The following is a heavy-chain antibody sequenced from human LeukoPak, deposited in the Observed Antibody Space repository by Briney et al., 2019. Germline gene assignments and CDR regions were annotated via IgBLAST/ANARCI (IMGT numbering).Heavy chain of an antibody. D-gene: IGHD3-22*01. CDR3: AREIVVATSNWFDP. CDR1: GFTFSSYW. CDR2: IKQVGSEK. J-gene: IGHJ5*02. V-gene: IGHV3-7*01. Sequence: GGSLRLSCAASGFTFSSYWMSWVRQAPGKGLEWVANIKQVGSEKYYVDSVKGRFTISRDNAKNSLYLQMNSLRGEDTAVYYCAREIVVATSNWFDPWGQGTLVTVSS.